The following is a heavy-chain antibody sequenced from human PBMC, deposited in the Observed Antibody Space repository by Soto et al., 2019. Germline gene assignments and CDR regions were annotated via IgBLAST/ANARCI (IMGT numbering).Heavy chain of an antibody. Sequence: EVQLVESGGGLVQPGGSLKLSCAASGFTFSGSAMHWVRQASGKGLEWVGRIRSKANSYATAYAASVKGRFTISRDDSKNTAYLQMNSLNTEDTAVYYCTPHLRGYRFNYWGQGTLVTVSS. V-gene: IGHV3-73*01. CDR2: IRSKANSYAT. CDR1: GFTFSGSA. D-gene: IGHD5-18*01. J-gene: IGHJ4*02. CDR3: TPHLRGYRFNY.